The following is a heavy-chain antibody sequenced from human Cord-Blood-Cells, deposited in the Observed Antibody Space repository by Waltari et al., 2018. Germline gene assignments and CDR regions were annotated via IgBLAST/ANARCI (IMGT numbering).Heavy chain of an antibody. D-gene: IGHD2-21*01. J-gene: IGHJ3*02. V-gene: IGHV1-2*02. CDR3: ARAGLYCGGDCYPEAFDI. CDR1: GYTFTGYY. CDR2: INPNSGGT. Sequence: QVQLVQPGAAVKKPGASVKVSCKASGYTFTGYYMPWVRQAPGQGLEWMGWINPNSGGTNYAQKFQGRVTMTRDTSISTAYMELSRLRSDDTAVYYCARAGLYCGGDCYPEAFDIWGQGTMVTVSS.